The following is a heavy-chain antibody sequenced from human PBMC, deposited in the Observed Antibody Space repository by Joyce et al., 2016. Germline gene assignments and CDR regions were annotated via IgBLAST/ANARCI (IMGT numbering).Heavy chain of an antibody. CDR3: ATTTGPRDAFDI. CDR1: GDSISNYY. J-gene: IGHJ3*02. CDR2: IYSNGDT. Sequence: QVQLQESGPGLVKPSETLSLTCTVSGDSISNYYWSWIRQPPGRGLEWIGHIYSNGDTTYSPSLKSRITISLDTSKNLFSLRLISMTSADMAVYFCATTTGPRDAFDIWGRGAMVTVSS. V-gene: IGHV4-4*09. D-gene: IGHD1-1*01.